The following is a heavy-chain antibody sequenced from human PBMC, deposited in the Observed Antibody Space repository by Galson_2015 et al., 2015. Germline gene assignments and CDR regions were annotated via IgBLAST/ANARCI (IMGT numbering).Heavy chain of an antibody. V-gene: IGHV1-69*13. J-gene: IGHJ6*02. Sequence: SVKVSCKASGGTFSSYAISWVRQAPGQGLEWMGGIIPIFGTANYAQKFQGRVTITADESTSTAYMELSSLRSEDTAVYYCARDDSAASASYYYYYYGMDVWGQGTTVTVSS. D-gene: IGHD2-21*02. CDR1: GGTFSSYA. CDR2: IIPIFGTA. CDR3: ARDDSAASASYYYYYYGMDV.